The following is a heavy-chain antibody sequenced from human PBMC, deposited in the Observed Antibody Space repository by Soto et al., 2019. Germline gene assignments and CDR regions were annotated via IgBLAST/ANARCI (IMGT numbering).Heavy chain of an antibody. CDR1: GFTFSNYA. J-gene: IGHJ4*02. V-gene: IGHV3-23*01. Sequence: EVQLLESGGGLVQPGGSLRLSCAASGFTFSNYAMRWVRQAPGKGLEWVSAISGSGDSTDYADSVKGRFTVSIATTKNTLYVHMNSVSAGDTAVYYCASRGSGSCYDYWGQGTLVTVSS. CDR2: ISGSGDST. CDR3: ASRGSGSCYDY. D-gene: IGHD1-26*01.